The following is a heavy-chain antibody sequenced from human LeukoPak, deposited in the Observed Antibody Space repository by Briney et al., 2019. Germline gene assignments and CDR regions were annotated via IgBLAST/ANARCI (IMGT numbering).Heavy chain of an antibody. CDR1: GGSFSGYY. J-gene: IGHJ4*02. Sequence: SETLSLTCAVYGGSFSGYYWSWIRQPPGKGLEWIGEINHSGSTNYNPSLKSRVTISVDTSKNQFSLKLSSVTAADTAVYYCARRGRLRRFDYWGQGTLVTVSS. V-gene: IGHV4-34*01. D-gene: IGHD4-17*01. CDR2: INHSGST. CDR3: ARRGRLRRFDY.